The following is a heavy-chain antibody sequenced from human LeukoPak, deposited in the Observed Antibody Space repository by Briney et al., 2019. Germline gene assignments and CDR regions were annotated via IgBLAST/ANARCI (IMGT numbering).Heavy chain of an antibody. Sequence: GGSLRLSCAASGFTFSSYWMSWVRQAPGKGLEWVANIKQDGSEKYYVDSVKGRFTISRDNAKNSLYLQMNSLRAEDTAVYYCARDRRGVWFGELFIFDDNAFDIWGQGTMVTVSS. CDR3: ARDRRGVWFGELFIFDDNAFDI. J-gene: IGHJ3*02. CDR1: GFTFSSYW. D-gene: IGHD3-10*01. V-gene: IGHV3-7*01. CDR2: IKQDGSEK.